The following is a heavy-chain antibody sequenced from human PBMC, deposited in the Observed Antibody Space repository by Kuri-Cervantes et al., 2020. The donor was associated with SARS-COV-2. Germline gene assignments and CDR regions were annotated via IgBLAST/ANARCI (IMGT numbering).Heavy chain of an antibody. CDR3: ARKFWSGYLLDY. CDR2: INPNSGGT. Sequence: ASVKVSCKASGYTFTSYYMHWVRQAPGQGLEWMGWINPNSGGTNYAQKFQGRVTMTRDTSISTAYMELSRLRSDDTAVYYCARKFWSGYLLDYWGQGTLVTVSS. D-gene: IGHD3-3*01. J-gene: IGHJ4*02. V-gene: IGHV1-2*02. CDR1: GYTFTSYY.